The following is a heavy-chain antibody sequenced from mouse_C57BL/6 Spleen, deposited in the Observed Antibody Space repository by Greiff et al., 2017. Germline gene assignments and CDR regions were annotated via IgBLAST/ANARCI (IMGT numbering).Heavy chain of an antibody. CDR3: ARGGESYYDYDGY. Sequence: QVQLQQPGAELVRPGSSVKLSCKASGYTFTSYWMHWVKQRPIQGLEWIGNIDPSDSETHYNQKFKDKATLTVDKSSSTAYMQLSSLTSEDSAVYYCARGGESYYDYDGYWGQGTSLTVSS. V-gene: IGHV1-52*01. D-gene: IGHD2-4*01. CDR2: IDPSDSET. CDR1: GYTFTSYW. J-gene: IGHJ2*02.